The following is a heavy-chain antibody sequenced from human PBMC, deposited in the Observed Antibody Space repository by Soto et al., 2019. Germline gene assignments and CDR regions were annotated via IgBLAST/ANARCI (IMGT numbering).Heavy chain of an antibody. CDR3: ARELASYNDY. V-gene: IGHV3-74*01. J-gene: IGHJ4*02. D-gene: IGHD1-1*01. CDR2: IDGDGSRT. CDR1: GFTFRGNW. Sequence: EVQLVESGGGLVQPGGSLRLSFAAPGFTFRGNWSTWFRQAPGKGLVWVSRIDGDGSRTNYADSVKGRFTISRDNAKNTLYLQMNSLRAEDTAVYYCARELASYNDYWGQGTLVTVSS.